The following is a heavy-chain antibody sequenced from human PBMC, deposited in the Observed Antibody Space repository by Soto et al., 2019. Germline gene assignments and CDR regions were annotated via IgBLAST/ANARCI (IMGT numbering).Heavy chain of an antibody. CDR1: GYSFTSYW. CDR2: IYPGDSDT. Sequence: GESLKISCKGSGYSFTSYWIGWVRQMPGRGLEWMGIIYPGDSDTRYSPSFQGQVTISADKSISTAYLQWSSLKASDTAMYYCARRQWAATNWFDPWGQGTLVTVSS. CDR3: ARRQWAATNWFDP. J-gene: IGHJ5*02. D-gene: IGHD6-19*01. V-gene: IGHV5-51*01.